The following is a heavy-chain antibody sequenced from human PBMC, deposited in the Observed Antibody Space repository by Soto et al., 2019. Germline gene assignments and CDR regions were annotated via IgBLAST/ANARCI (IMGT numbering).Heavy chain of an antibody. Sequence: QVQLQESGPGLVKPSQTLSLTCTVSGGSTSSDNYWRWIRQPPGKGLEWIGHIYYSGNTDYNPSLKSRLAISIDTSKNQFSLKLSSVTAADTAVYFFAREGGESSDGLYYFDSWGQGSLVTVSS. CDR3: AREGGESSDGLYYFDS. D-gene: IGHD3-16*01. J-gene: IGHJ4*02. V-gene: IGHV4-30-4*01. CDR1: GGSTSSDNY. CDR2: IYYSGNT.